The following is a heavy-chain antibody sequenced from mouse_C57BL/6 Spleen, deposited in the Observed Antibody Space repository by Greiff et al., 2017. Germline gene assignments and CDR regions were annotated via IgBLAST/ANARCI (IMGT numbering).Heavy chain of an antibody. CDR2: IDPSDSYT. V-gene: IGHV1-69*01. Sequence: VQLQQPGAELVMPGASVKLSCKASGYTFTSYWMHRVKQRPGQGLEWIGEIDPSDSYTNYNQKFKGKSTLTVDKSSSTAYMQLSSLTSEDSAVYYCAGLRAAWFADRGQGTLVTVSA. CDR1: GYTFTSYW. D-gene: IGHD2-4*01. CDR3: AGLRAAWFAD. J-gene: IGHJ3*01.